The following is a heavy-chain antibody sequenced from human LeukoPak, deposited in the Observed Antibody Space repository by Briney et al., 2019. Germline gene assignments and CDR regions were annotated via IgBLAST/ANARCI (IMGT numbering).Heavy chain of an antibody. CDR1: GGSISNYY. Sequence: PSETLSLTCTVSGGSISNYYWSWIRQPPGKELEWIGYIYYSGSTNYNPSLKSRVTISVDTSKNQFSLKLSSVTAADTAVYYCARAYGDYVCDYWGQGTLVTVSS. J-gene: IGHJ4*02. CDR3: ARAYGDYVCDY. D-gene: IGHD4-17*01. CDR2: IYYSGST. V-gene: IGHV4-59*01.